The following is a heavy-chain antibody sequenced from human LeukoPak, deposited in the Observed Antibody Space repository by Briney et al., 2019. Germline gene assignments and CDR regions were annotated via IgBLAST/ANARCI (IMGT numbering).Heavy chain of an antibody. CDR2: IYSGGST. CDR3: PRDQTTGNYFDY. D-gene: IGHD4-17*01. V-gene: IGHV3-66*01. CDR1: LFTVRSNY. J-gene: IGHJ4*02. Sequence: WGVLFDFVAAPLFTVRSNYTSCVRRAPGDGLEWVSVIYSGGSTYYADSVKGRFTISRDNSKNTLYLQMNSLRAEATAVYYCPRDQTTGNYFDYWGQGTLVTVSS.